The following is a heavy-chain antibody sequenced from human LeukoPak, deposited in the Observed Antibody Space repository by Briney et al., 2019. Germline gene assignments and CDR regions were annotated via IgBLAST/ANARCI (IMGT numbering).Heavy chain of an antibody. CDR3: ATNPMWELPRY. CDR2: IIPIFGTA. Sequence: SVKVSCKASGCTFSSYAISWVRQAPGQGLEWMGGIIPIFGTANYAQKFQGRVTITTGESTSTAYMELSSLRSEDTAVYYCATNPMWELPRYWGQGTLVTVSS. J-gene: IGHJ4*02. V-gene: IGHV1-69*05. CDR1: GCTFSSYA. D-gene: IGHD1-26*01.